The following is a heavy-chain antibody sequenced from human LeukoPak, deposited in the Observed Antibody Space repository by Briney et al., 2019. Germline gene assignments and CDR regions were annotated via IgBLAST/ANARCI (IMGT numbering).Heavy chain of an antibody. CDR2: IKQVGSEK. J-gene: IGHJ4*02. Sequence: SGGSLRLSCAASGFTFSSYWMNWVRQAPGKGLEWVANIKQVGSEKYYVDSVKGRFTISRDSAKNSLYLQMNSLRAEDTAMYYCARSDYDYFDYWGQGTLVTVSS. D-gene: IGHD3-16*01. V-gene: IGHV3-7*01. CDR1: GFTFSSYW. CDR3: ARSDYDYFDY.